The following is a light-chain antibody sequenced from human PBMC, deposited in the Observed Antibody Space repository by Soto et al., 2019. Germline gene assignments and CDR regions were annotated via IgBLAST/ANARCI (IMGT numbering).Light chain of an antibody. J-gene: IGKJ4*01. V-gene: IGKV2-28*01. CDR2: LGS. CDR3: MQALQTPLT. Sequence: DIVMTQSPLSLPVTPGEPASISCRSSQSLLHSNGYNYLDWYLQKPGQSPQLLIYLGSNRASGVPDRLIGSGSGPDFTLTISRVEAEDFGLYYCMQALQTPLTFGGGTKVEI. CDR1: QSLLHSNGYNY.